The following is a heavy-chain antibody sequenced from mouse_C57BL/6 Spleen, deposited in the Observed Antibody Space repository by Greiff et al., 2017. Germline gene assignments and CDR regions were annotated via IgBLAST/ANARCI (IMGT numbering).Heavy chain of an antibody. V-gene: IGHV1-15*01. CDR2: LDPETGGT. D-gene: IGHD2-1*01. CDR1: GYTFTDYE. Sequence: QVQLQQSGAELVRPGASVTLSCKASGYTFTDYEMHWVKQTPVHGLEWIGALDPETGGTAYNQKFKGKAILTADKSSSTAYMELRSLTSEDSAVYYCTRGGFYYSYAMDYWGQGTSVTVSS. CDR3: TRGGFYYSYAMDY. J-gene: IGHJ4*01.